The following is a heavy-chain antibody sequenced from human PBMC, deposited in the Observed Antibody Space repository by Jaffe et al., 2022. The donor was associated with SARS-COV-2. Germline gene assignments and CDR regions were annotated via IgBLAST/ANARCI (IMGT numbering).Heavy chain of an antibody. CDR2: MYYSGST. CDR3: ARFTGWNRPSYGTDA. V-gene: IGHV4-59*01. D-gene: IGHD1-1*01. CDR1: GGSISGYY. J-gene: IGHJ6*02. Sequence: QVQLQESGPGLVKPSETLSLTCTVSGGSISGYYWSWVRQPPEKGLEWIGYMYYSGSTNYNPSLKSRVTISVDTSKNQFSLSLSSVTAADTAVYYCARFTGWNRPSYGTDAWGQGTTVTVSS.